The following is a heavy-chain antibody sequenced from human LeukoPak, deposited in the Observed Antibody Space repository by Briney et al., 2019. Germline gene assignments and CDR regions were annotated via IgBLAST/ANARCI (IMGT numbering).Heavy chain of an antibody. J-gene: IGHJ6*02. CDR1: GGTFSRYA. CDR3: ARGTTSEIFGVVLSYYYYGMDV. V-gene: IGHV1-69*04. D-gene: IGHD3-3*01. Sequence: SVKVSCKASGGTFSRYALRWVRQAPGQGLEWMGRIIHIFGIANYAQKFQGRVTITADKSTSTAYMELSSLRSEDTAVYYCARGTTSEIFGVVLSYYYYGMDVWGQGTTVTVSS. CDR2: IIHIFGIA.